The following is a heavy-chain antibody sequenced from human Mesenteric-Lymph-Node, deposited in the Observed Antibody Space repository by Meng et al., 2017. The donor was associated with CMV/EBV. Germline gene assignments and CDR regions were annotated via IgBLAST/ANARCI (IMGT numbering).Heavy chain of an antibody. CDR2: ISSSSSYI. CDR3: ASAPGVVAAYYGMDV. CDR1: GFTFSSYS. J-gene: IGHJ6*02. Sequence: GGSLRLSCAASGFTFSSYSMNWVRQAPGKGLEWVSSISSSSSYIYYADSVKGRFTISRDNAKNSLYLQMNSLRAEDTAVYYCASAPGVVAAYYGMDVWGQGTTVTVSS. V-gene: IGHV3-21*01. D-gene: IGHD2-15*01.